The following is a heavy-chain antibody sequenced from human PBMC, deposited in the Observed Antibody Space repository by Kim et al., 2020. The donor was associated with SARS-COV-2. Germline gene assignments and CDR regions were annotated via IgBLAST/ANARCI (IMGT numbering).Heavy chain of an antibody. D-gene: IGHD3-10*01. CDR3: AKDLWFGELNPLDY. CDR1: GFTFSSYA. CDR2: ISGSGGST. J-gene: IGHJ4*02. V-gene: IGHV3-23*01. Sequence: GWSLRLSCAASGFTFSSYAMSWVRQAPGKGLEWVSAISGSGGSTYYADSVKGRFTISRDNSKNTLYLQMNSLRAEDTAVYYCAKDLWFGELNPLDYWGQGTLVTVSS.